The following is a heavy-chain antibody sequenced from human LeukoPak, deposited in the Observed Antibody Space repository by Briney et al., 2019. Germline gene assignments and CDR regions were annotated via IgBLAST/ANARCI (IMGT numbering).Heavy chain of an antibody. CDR2: ISWNSGSI. Sequence: GRSLRLSCAASGFTFDDYAMHWVRQAPGKGLEWVSGISWNSGSIGYADSVKGRFTISRDNAKNSLYLQMNSLRAEDTALYYCAKFGQQLVPYYFDYWGQGTLVTVSS. D-gene: IGHD6-13*01. CDR3: AKFGQQLVPYYFDY. J-gene: IGHJ4*02. V-gene: IGHV3-9*01. CDR1: GFTFDDYA.